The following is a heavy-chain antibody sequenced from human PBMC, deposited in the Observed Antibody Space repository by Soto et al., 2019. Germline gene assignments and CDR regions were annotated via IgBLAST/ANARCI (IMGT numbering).Heavy chain of an antibody. J-gene: IGHJ4*02. CDR1: GYTFTSYG. Sequence: QVRLVQSEGEVRQPGASVKVSCRASGYTFTSYGIIWVRQAPGQGLEWMGYISPSSGVTRYAQNLQGRVTLTTDTSTTTAYMELRSLSSDDTAVYYCAREMWTRTGPQNFFDYWGLGALVTVSS. D-gene: IGHD2-21*01. CDR3: AREMWTRTGPQNFFDY. V-gene: IGHV1-18*01. CDR2: ISPSSGVT.